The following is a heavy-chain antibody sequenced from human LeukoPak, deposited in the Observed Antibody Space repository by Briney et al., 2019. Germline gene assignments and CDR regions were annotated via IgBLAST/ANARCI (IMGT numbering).Heavy chain of an antibody. CDR2: INHSGST. CDR1: GGSFSGYY. D-gene: IGHD2-8*01. J-gene: IGHJ5*02. V-gene: IGHV4-34*01. Sequence: PSETLSLTCAVYGGSFSGYYWSWIRQPPGKGLEWIGEINHSGSTNYNPSLTSRVTISVDTSKNQFSLKLSSVTAADTAVYYCARDLGYCTNGVCLRFDPWGQGTLVTVSS. CDR3: ARDLGYCTNGVCLRFDP.